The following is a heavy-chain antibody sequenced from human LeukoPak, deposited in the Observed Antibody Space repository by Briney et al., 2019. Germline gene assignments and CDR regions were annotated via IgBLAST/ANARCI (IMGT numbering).Heavy chain of an antibody. V-gene: IGHV1-2*02. Sequence: ASVKVSCKASGYTFTGYYMHWVRQAPGQGLEWMGWINPNSGGTNYAQKFQGRVTMTRDTSISTAYMELSRLRSDDTAVYYCARGFLKWLLSYYYMDVWGKGTTVTVSS. CDR3: ARGFLKWLLSYYYMDV. CDR1: GYTFTGYY. D-gene: IGHD3-3*01. J-gene: IGHJ6*03. CDR2: INPNSGGT.